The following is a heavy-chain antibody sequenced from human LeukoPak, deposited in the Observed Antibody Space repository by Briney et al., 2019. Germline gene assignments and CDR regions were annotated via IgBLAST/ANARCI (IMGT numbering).Heavy chain of an antibody. D-gene: IGHD2-2*01. J-gene: IGHJ4*02. CDR3: ARGVGDIVVVPAADIGFDY. CDR2: IYYSGST. Sequence: SQTLSLTCTVSGGSISSGDYYWSRIRQPPGKGLEWIGYIYYSGSTYYNPSLKSRVTISVDTSKNQFSLKLSSVTAADTAVYYCARGVGDIVVVPAADIGFDYWGQGTLVTVSS. V-gene: IGHV4-30-4*08. CDR1: GGSISSGDYY.